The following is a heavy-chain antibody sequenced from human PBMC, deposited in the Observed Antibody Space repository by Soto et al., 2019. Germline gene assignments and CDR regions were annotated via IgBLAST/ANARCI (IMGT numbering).Heavy chain of an antibody. V-gene: IGHV3-74*01. CDR1: GFTLSGDW. CDR3: TRDTFGARDY. D-gene: IGHD3-10*01. Sequence: EVQLVESGGGLVQPGGSLRLSCTDPGFTLSGDWLHWVRQAPGKGLVWVSRIDPYETGISYADSVKGRFTISRDNAKSTLYLQMNSLRVEDTAVYYCTRDTFGARDYWGQGTLVTVSS. J-gene: IGHJ4*02. CDR2: IDPYETGI.